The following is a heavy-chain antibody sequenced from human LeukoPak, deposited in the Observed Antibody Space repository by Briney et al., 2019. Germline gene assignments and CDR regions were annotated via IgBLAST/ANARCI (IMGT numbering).Heavy chain of an antibody. J-gene: IGHJ3*02. Sequence: SETLSLTCTVSGGSISRGDYYWRWLRQPPGKGLEWIGYIYYSGSTYYNPSLKSRVTISVDTSKNQFSLKLSSVTAADTAVYYWARVTADAFDIWGQGTMVTVSS. D-gene: IGHD2-21*02. CDR1: GGSISRGDYY. CDR3: ARVTADAFDI. CDR2: IYYSGST. V-gene: IGHV4-30-4*01.